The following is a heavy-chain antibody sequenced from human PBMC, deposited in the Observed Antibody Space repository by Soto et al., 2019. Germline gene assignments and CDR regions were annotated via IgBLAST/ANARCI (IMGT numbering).Heavy chain of an antibody. J-gene: IGHJ4*02. CDR2: IYFDGITT. V-gene: IGHV3-74*01. CDR1: GFTFNTHW. Sequence: GGSLRLSCTASGFTFNTHWMHWVRQAPGKGLVWVSRIYFDGITTNYADSVKGRLTVSRDNAKNTVYPHVNTLRDEDTAVYYCARGGAMGVDYWGQGTLVTVSS. CDR3: ARGGAMGVDY. D-gene: IGHD1-26*01.